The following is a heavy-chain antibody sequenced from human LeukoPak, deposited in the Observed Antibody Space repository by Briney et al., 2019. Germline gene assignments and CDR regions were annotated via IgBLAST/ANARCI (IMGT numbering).Heavy chain of an antibody. V-gene: IGHV1-2*02. CDR2: INPNSGGT. CDR1: GYTFTGYY. CDR3: ARGPSPLFSSSSDDYYYMDV. D-gene: IGHD6-6*01. Sequence: ASVNVSCKASGYTFTGYYMHWVRQAPGQGLEWMGWINPNSGGTNNAQKFQGRVTMTRDTSISTAYMELSRLRSDDTAVYYCARGPSPLFSSSSDDYYYMDVWGKGTTVTVSS. J-gene: IGHJ6*03.